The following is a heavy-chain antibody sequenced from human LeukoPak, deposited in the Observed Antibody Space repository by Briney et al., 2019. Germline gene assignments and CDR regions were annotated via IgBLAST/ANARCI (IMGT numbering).Heavy chain of an antibody. CDR1: GYTFTSYA. CDR3: ARVPGGRYFDY. J-gene: IGHJ4*02. Sequence: VKVSCKVSGYTFTSYAMHWVRQAPGQRLEWMGWINAGNGDTKYSQKFQGRVTITRDTSASTAYMELSSLRSEDTAVYYCARVPGGRYFDYWGQGTLVTVSS. V-gene: IGHV1-3*01. CDR2: INAGNGDT. D-gene: IGHD3-16*01.